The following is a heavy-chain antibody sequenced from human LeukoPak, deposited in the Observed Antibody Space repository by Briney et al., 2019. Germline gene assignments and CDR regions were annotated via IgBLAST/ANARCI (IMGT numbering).Heavy chain of an antibody. CDR2: IYYSGST. D-gene: IGHD1-20*01. J-gene: IGHJ5*02. CDR3: ARGLTLFDP. V-gene: IGHV4-59*01. Sequence: SKTLSLTCIVAGGSISSYYWSWIRQPPGKGLEWIGYIYYSGSTNYNPSFKSRVTISIDTSKNQFSLKLSSVTAADTGVYYCARGLTLFDPWGQGTLVTVSS. CDR1: GGSISSYY.